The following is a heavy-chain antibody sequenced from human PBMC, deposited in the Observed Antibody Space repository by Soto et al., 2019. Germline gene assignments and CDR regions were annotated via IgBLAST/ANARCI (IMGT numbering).Heavy chain of an antibody. CDR2: INSGADTI. J-gene: IGHJ6*02. CDR1: GFTFSTYE. V-gene: IGHV3-48*03. Sequence: HPGGSLRLSCAASGFTFSTYEMNWVRQAPGKGLEWVSYINSGADTIYYADSVKGRFTISRDNAKNSLYLQMNSLRAEDTAVYYCARLAMDVWGQGTTVTVSS. CDR3: ARLAMDV.